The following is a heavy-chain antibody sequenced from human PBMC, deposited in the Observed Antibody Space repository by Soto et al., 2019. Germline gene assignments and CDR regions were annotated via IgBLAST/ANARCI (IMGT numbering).Heavy chain of an antibody. D-gene: IGHD3-16*01. CDR2: IKSNGDDT. J-gene: IGHJ4*02. V-gene: IGHV1-2*02. CDR3: ARDQRSYGEVPFDH. Sequence: SLQVSCEASGSSFTGYYVHWLRQVPGQGLEWMGWIKSNGDDTKYAQKFQERVTVTRDTSMNTVYMELRSLQPDDTAVYYCARDQRSYGEVPFDHWGQGNLVTVSS. CDR1: GSSFTGYY.